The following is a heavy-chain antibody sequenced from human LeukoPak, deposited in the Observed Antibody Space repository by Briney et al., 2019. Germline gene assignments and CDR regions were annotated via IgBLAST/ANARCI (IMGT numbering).Heavy chain of an antibody. Sequence: GGSLRLSCAASGFTFDDYTMHWVRQAPGKGLEWVSLITWDGGSTYYADSVKGRFTISRDNSKNTLYLQMNSLRAEDTAVYYCAKDHRAYCGGDCVDFDYWGQGTLVTVSS. V-gene: IGHV3-43*01. CDR1: GFTFDDYT. CDR2: ITWDGGST. CDR3: AKDHRAYCGGDCVDFDY. D-gene: IGHD2-21*02. J-gene: IGHJ4*02.